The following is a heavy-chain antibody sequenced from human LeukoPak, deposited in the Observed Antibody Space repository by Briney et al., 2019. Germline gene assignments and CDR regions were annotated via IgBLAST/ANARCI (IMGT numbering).Heavy chain of an antibody. Sequence: ASVTVSCKASGYTFTGYYMHWVRQAPGQGLAWMGWINPNSGGTNYAQKFQGRVTMTRDTSISTAYMELSRLRSDDTAVYYCARRVGVVVPAAMLNYFDYWGQGTLVTVSS. J-gene: IGHJ4*02. D-gene: IGHD2-2*01. CDR3: ARRVGVVVPAAMLNYFDY. CDR2: INPNSGGT. V-gene: IGHV1-2*02. CDR1: GYTFTGYY.